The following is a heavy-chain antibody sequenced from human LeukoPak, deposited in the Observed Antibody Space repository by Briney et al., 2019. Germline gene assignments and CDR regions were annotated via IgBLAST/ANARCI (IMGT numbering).Heavy chain of an antibody. Sequence: GGSLRVSCAASGFTFSPYWMHWVRQVPGKGLVWVSDINSDGTITHYADSVKGRFTVSRDNAQDTLYLQMNSLRAEDTAVYYCARGTALQDYWGQGTLVTVSS. V-gene: IGHV3-74*01. D-gene: IGHD2-2*02. CDR3: ARGTALQDY. CDR1: GFTFSPYW. J-gene: IGHJ4*02. CDR2: INSDGTIT.